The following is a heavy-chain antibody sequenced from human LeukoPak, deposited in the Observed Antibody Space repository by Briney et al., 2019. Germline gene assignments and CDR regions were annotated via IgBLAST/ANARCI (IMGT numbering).Heavy chain of an antibody. J-gene: IGHJ2*01. V-gene: IGHV4-59*08. CDR2: IYYSGST. Sequence: PSETLSLPYTVSGGSISSYYWSWIRQPPGKGLEWIGYIYYSGSTNYNPSLKSRVAISVDTSKNQFSLKLSSVTAADTAVYYCARHTRNPPDDWYFDLWGRGTVVTVSS. CDR3: ARHTRNPPDDWYFDL. D-gene: IGHD1-14*01. CDR1: GGSISSYY.